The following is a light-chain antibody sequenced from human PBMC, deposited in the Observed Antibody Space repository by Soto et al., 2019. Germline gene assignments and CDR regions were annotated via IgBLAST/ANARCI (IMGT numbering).Light chain of an antibody. CDR3: QQYNNWPPYT. J-gene: IGKJ2*01. CDR2: AIS. V-gene: IGKV3-15*01. CDR1: QSVGSN. Sequence: EVVMTQSPATLSVSPGESATLSCRASQSVGSNLAWYQQKPGQAPRLLISAISTRATGIPARFSGSGSGTEFTLTISSLQSEDFAVYYCQQYNNWPPYTFGQGTKWISN.